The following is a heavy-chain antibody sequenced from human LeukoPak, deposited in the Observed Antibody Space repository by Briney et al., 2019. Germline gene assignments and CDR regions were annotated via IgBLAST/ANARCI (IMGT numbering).Heavy chain of an antibody. V-gene: IGHV1-18*01. CDR3: ARGPTMVRGVTTNWFDP. D-gene: IGHD3-10*01. Sequence: GASVKVSCKPSGYTFTSYGISWVRQAPGQGLEWMGGISAYNGNTNHAQKLQGRVTMTTDTSTSTAYMELRSLRSDDTAVYYCARGPTMVRGVTTNWFDPWGQGTLVTVSS. CDR2: ISAYNGNT. J-gene: IGHJ5*02. CDR1: GYTFTSYG.